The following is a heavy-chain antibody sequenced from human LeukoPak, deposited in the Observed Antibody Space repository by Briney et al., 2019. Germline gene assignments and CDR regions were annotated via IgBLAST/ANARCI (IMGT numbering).Heavy chain of an antibody. CDR3: ARINRPNWFDP. D-gene: IGHD2/OR15-2a*01. J-gene: IGHJ5*02. CDR1: GFTFSSYS. CDR2: IKQDGSEK. V-gene: IGHV3-7*01. Sequence: PGGSLRLSCAASGFTFSSYSINWVRQAPGKGLEWVANIKQDGSEKYYVDSVKGRFTISRDNAKNSLYLQMNSLRAEDTAVYYCARINRPNWFDPWGQGTLVTVSS.